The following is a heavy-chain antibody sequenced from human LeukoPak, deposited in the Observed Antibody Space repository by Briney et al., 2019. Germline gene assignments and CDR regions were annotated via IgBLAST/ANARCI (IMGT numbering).Heavy chain of an antibody. CDR1: GYTFTGYY. Sequence: ASXXVSCKASGYTFTGYYMHWVRQAPGQGLEWMGWINPNSGGTNYAQKFQGRVTMTRDTSISTAYMELSRLRSDDTAVYYCARSPYSSSSRYYFDYWGQGTLVTVSS. D-gene: IGHD6-6*01. CDR2: INPNSGGT. J-gene: IGHJ4*02. V-gene: IGHV1-2*02. CDR3: ARSPYSSSSRYYFDY.